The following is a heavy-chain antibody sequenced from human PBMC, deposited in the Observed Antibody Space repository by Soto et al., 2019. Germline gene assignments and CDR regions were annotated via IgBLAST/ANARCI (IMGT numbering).Heavy chain of an antibody. J-gene: IGHJ2*01. D-gene: IGHD2-8*01. CDR3: AREAIINGQYQIRYFEV. V-gene: IGHV3-72*01. CDR1: GFSFADHF. Sequence: EVQLVESGGGLVQPGGSLRLSCAASGFSFADHFMDWVRQGPGKGLERVGRTRNKFNGYSTEYAASVTGIFTISRDDSHDSLYLQMDRLNTEDSVVYHCAREAIINGQYQIRYFEVWGRGTLVTVSS. CDR2: TRNKFNGYST.